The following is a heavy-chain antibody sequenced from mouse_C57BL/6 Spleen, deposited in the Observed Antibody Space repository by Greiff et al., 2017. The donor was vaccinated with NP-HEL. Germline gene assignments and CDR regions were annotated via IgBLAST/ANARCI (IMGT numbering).Heavy chain of an antibody. Sequence: EVKLMESEGGLVQPGSSMKLSCTASGFTFSDYYMAWVRQVPEKGLEWVANINYDGSSTYYLDSLKSRFIISRDNAKNILYLQMSSLKSEDTATYYCARVSDYTFDYWGQGTTLTVSS. V-gene: IGHV5-16*01. J-gene: IGHJ2*01. D-gene: IGHD2-4*01. CDR3: ARVSDYTFDY. CDR2: INYDGSST. CDR1: GFTFSDYY.